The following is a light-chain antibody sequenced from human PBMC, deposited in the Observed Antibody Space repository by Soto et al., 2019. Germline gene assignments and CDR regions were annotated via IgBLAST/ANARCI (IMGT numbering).Light chain of an antibody. CDR3: QQYGSSSWT. Sequence: EIVLTQSPGTLSLSPGERATLSCRASQSVRSSSLAWYQQKPGQAPRLLIYGASSRATGIPDRFSGSGSETDFTLTISRLEPEDVAVYYWQQYGSSSWTCGQGTKVEIK. J-gene: IGKJ1*01. CDR1: QSVRSSS. V-gene: IGKV3-20*01. CDR2: GAS.